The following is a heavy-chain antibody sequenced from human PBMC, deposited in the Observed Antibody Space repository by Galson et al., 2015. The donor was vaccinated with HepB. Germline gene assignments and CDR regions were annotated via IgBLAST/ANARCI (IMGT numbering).Heavy chain of an antibody. CDR3: TRVDYYDSSGYLTDY. CDR2: IRSKAYGGTT. J-gene: IGHJ4*02. Sequence: SLRLSCAASGFTFGDYAMSWVRQAPGKGLEWVGFIRSKAYGGTTEYAASVKGRFTISRDDSKSIAYLQMNSLKTEDTAVYYCTRVDYYDSSGYLTDYWGQGTLVTVSS. D-gene: IGHD3-22*01. CDR1: GFTFGDYA. V-gene: IGHV3-49*04.